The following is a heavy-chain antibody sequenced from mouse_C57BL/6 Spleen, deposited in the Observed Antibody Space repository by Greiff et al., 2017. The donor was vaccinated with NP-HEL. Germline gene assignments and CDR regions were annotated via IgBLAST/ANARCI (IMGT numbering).Heavy chain of an antibody. CDR2: IWSDGRT. CDR1: GFSLTSYG. CDR3: ARQNYGRTGGFAY. D-gene: IGHD1-1*01. Sequence: VQVVESGPGLVAPSQSLSITCTVSGFSLTSYGVHWVRQPPGKGLEWLVVIWSDGRTTYNSALKSRLSISKDNSKSQVFLKMNSLQTDDTAKYDCARQNYGRTGGFAYWGQGTLVTVSA. V-gene: IGHV2-6-1*01. J-gene: IGHJ3*01.